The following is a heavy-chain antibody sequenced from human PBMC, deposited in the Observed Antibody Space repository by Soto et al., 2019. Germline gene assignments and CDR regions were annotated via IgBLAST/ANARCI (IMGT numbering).Heavy chain of an antibody. CDR2: ISYDGSNK. Sequence: GGSLRLSCAASGFTFSSYGMHWVRQAPGKGLEWVAVISYDGSNKYYADSVKGRFTISRDNSKNTLYLQMNSLRAEDTAVYYCAKPRGTYYYDSSGYSGFDYWGQGTLVTVSS. CDR1: GFTFSSYG. CDR3: AKPRGTYYYDSSGYSGFDY. V-gene: IGHV3-30*18. J-gene: IGHJ4*02. D-gene: IGHD3-22*01.